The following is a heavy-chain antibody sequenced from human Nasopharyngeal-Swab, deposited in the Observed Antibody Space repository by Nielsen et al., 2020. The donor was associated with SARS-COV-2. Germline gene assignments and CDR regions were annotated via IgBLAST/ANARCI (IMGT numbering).Heavy chain of an antibody. D-gene: IGHD6-19*01. CDR1: GFTFSDYY. CDR2: IKSKTDGGTT. Sequence: GESLKISCAASGFTFSDYYMSWIRQAPGKGLEWVGRIKSKTDGGTTDYAAPVKGRFTISRDDSKNTLYLQMNSLKTEDTAVYYCTTDTSVSVFVAVAGRGGGYWGQGTLVTVSS. CDR3: TTDTSVSVFVAVAGRGGGY. V-gene: IGHV3-15*01. J-gene: IGHJ4*02.